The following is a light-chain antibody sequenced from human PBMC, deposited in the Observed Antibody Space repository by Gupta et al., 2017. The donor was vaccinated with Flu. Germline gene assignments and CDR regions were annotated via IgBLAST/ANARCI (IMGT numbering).Light chain of an antibody. CDR1: QSVGRNY. CDR3: QQDYCSCT. Sequence: EIVLTQSPGTLSLSPGERATLSCRASQSVGRNYLAWYQQKPGQAPRLIIYGASSRATGIPDRFSGSGAGKDFTLTSSRLEPEDFAGYYGQQDYCSCTFGQGTKVDIK. J-gene: IGKJ3*01. V-gene: IGKV3-20*01. CDR2: GAS.